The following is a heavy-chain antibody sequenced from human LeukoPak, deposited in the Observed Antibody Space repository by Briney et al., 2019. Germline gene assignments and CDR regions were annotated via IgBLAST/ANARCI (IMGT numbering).Heavy chain of an antibody. Sequence: GGSLRLSCAASGFTFSSYAMSWVRQAPGKGLEWVSAISGSGGSTYYADSVKGRFTISRDNSKNTLYLQMNSLRAEDTAVYYCAKDQGYYDFWSGPVDHWGQGTLVTVSS. CDR1: GFTFSSYA. J-gene: IGHJ4*02. CDR3: AKDQGYYDFWSGPVDH. D-gene: IGHD3-3*01. V-gene: IGHV3-23*01. CDR2: ISGSGGST.